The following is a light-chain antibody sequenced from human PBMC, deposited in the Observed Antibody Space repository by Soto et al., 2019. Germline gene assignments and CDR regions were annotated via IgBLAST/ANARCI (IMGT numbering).Light chain of an antibody. Sequence: DIQMSQSPSSVSASVGDRFTITCRASQTVSSYLNWYQQKPGTVPKLLIYATSNLQSGVPSRFSGRGFGTDFTLTISSLQPEDFATYYCQQSFTTPSFGQGTRLEIK. CDR1: QTVSSY. CDR2: ATS. J-gene: IGKJ5*01. CDR3: QQSFTTPS. V-gene: IGKV1-39*01.